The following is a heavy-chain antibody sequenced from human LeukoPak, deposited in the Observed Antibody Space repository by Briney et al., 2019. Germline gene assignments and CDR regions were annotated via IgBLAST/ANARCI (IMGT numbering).Heavy chain of an antibody. CDR1: GGSIGSSSYS. Sequence: PSETLSLTCIVSGGSIGSSSYSWAWIGQPPGKGLEWIGSIYYSGSTNKNPSLKSRLTMSVDTSLDQFSLKMASVTAADTALYYCARHSSSNWISRFDVWGQGTTVTVSS. CDR2: IYYSGST. V-gene: IGHV4-39*01. CDR3: ARHSSSNWISRFDV. J-gene: IGHJ6*02. D-gene: IGHD6-19*01.